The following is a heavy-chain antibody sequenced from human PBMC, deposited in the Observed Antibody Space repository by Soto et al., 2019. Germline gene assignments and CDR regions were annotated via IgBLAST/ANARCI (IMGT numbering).Heavy chain of an antibody. CDR2: ISGSGGST. Sequence: PGGSLRLSCAASGFTFSSYAMSWVRQAPGKGLEWVSAISGSGGSTYYADSVKGRFTISRDNSKNTLYLQMNSLRAEDTAVYYCAKVGVVVAARFSTPHHDAFDIWGQGTMVTVSS. V-gene: IGHV3-23*01. CDR1: GFTFSSYA. J-gene: IGHJ3*02. D-gene: IGHD2-15*01. CDR3: AKVGVVVAARFSTPHHDAFDI.